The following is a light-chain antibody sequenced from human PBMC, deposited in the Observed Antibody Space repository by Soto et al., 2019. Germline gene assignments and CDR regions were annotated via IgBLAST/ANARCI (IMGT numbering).Light chain of an antibody. CDR2: GAS. J-gene: IGKJ2*01. Sequence: EIVMTQSPATLSLSPGERAALSCRASQSINSELAWYQQKPGQPPRLLIYGASTSATGVPARFTGSESGSEVTLTISGLQSEDFAVYYCQQGHNWPLTFGQGTRLEI. V-gene: IGKV3-15*01. CDR1: QSINSE. CDR3: QQGHNWPLT.